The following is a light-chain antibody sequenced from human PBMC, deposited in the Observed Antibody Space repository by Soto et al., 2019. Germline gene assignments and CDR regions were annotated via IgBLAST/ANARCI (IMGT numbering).Light chain of an antibody. V-gene: IGLV1-44*01. J-gene: IGLJ1*01. CDR3: AAWDDSLNGYV. CDR2: SNN. CDR1: SSNIGGNT. Sequence: QCDLTEPASAPGNPGKRVTISCSEGSSNIGGNTVNWYQQLPGTAPKLLIYSNNQRLSGVPDRFSGSKSGTSASLAISGLQSEDEADYYCAAWDDSLNGYVFGTGTKGTVL.